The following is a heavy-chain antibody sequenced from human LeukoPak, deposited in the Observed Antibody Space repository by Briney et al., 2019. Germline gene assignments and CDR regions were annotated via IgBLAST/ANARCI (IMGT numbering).Heavy chain of an antibody. V-gene: IGHV3-7*03. CDR2: IKEDGSEK. J-gene: IGHJ6*03. CDR1: GFTFRRYW. Sequence: SGGSLRLSCVASGFTFRRYWMTWVRQAPGKNPEWVANIKEDGSEKYYDDSVRGRFTISRDNAKNTLYLDMNSLRAEDTAVYYCTRHVDPPYYGSGSEGYYYYYMDVRGKGTTVTISS. CDR3: TRHVDPPYYGSGSEGYYYYYMDV. D-gene: IGHD3-10*01.